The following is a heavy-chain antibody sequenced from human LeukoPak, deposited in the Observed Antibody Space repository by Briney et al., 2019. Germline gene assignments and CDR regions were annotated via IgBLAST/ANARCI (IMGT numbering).Heavy chain of an antibody. J-gene: IGHJ4*02. CDR2: IWYDGGEI. V-gene: IGHV3-30*02. D-gene: IGHD3-3*01. Sequence: GGSLRLSCAASGFSFSSYGMHWVRQAPDKGLGWVAFIWYDGGEIYYADSVKGRFTISRDNSKNTLYLQMNSLRPEDTAVYYCARESSRSGSYDNWGQGILVTVSS. CDR3: ARESSRSGSYDN. CDR1: GFSFSSYG.